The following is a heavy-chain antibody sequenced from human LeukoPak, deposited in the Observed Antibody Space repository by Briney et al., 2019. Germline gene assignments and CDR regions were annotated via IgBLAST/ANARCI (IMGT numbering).Heavy chain of an antibody. CDR1: GFTFSSHW. V-gene: IGHV3-7*01. Sequence: PGGSLRLSCAASGFTFSSHWMSWVRQAPGKGPEWVANIKQDGTEIYYVDSVKGRFTISRDNAKNSLYLQMNSLRAEDTAVYYCAWSGYWGQGTLVTVSS. CDR2: IKQDGTEI. CDR3: AWSGY. J-gene: IGHJ4*02.